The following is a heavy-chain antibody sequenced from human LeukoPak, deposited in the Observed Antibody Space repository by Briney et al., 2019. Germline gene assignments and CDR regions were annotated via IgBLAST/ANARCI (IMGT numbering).Heavy chain of an antibody. J-gene: IGHJ4*02. V-gene: IGHV4-39*07. Sequence: SETLSLTCTVSGGSISSSSYYWGWIRQPPGKGLEWIGSIYYSGSTYYNPSLKSRVTISVDTSKNQFSLKLSSVTAADTAVYYCARGGGIAAASDYWGQGTLVTVSS. CDR1: GGSISSSSYY. CDR2: IYYSGST. D-gene: IGHD6-13*01. CDR3: ARGGGIAAASDY.